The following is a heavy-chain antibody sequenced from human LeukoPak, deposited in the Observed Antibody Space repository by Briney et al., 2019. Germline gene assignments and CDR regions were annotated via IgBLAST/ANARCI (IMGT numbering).Heavy chain of an antibody. CDR3: ASSSAMVTHSFDY. V-gene: IGHV4-59*12. J-gene: IGHJ4*02. D-gene: IGHD5-18*01. Sequence: PPESLSPTPAVPGASISSNDWSSIRQPPGEGLEWIGFIYYSGSTNQNPSLKSRVTMSVDTSKNQFFLRLSSVTAADTAVYYCASSSAMVTHSFDYWGQGTLVTVSS. CDR2: IYYSGST. CDR1: GASISSND.